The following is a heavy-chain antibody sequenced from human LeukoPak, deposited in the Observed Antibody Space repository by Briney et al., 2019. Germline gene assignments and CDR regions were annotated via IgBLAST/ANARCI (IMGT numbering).Heavy chain of an antibody. Sequence: ASVKVSCKVSGYTLTELSMHRVRQAPGKGLEWMGGFDPEDGETIYAQKFQGRVTMTEDTSTDTAYMELSSLRSEDTAVYYCATDSAVIGPHTTERGPFDYWGQGTLVTVSS. V-gene: IGHV1-24*01. CDR1: GYTLTELS. D-gene: IGHD3-16*02. CDR2: FDPEDGET. J-gene: IGHJ4*02. CDR3: ATDSAVIGPHTTERGPFDY.